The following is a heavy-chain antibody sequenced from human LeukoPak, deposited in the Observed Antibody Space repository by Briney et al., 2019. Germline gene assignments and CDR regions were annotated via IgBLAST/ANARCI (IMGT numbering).Heavy chain of an antibody. J-gene: IGHJ6*02. V-gene: IGHV1-69*13. D-gene: IGHD2-2*01. CDR1: GGTFSSYA. CDR3: ASRSTSSKRDYYYGMDV. CDR2: IIPIFGTA. Sequence: ASVKVSCKASGGTFSSYAISWVRQAPGQGLEWMGGIIPIFGTANYAQKFQGRVTITADESTSTAYMELSSLRSEDTAVYYCASRSTSSKRDYYYGMDVWGQGTTVTVSS.